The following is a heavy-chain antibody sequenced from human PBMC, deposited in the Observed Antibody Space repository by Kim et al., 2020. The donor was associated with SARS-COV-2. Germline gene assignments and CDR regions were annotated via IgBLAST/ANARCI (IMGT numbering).Heavy chain of an antibody. CDR2: KKDGSPK. V-gene: IGHV3-7*01. Sequence: KKDGSPKCYVDSVKGRFTISRANAKNSLCLQINSLRAEDTAVYYCASTIDYWGQGTLVTVSS. CDR3: ASTIDY. J-gene: IGHJ4*02.